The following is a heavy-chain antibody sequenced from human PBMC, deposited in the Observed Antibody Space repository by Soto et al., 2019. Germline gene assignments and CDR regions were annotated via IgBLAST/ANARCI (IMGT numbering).Heavy chain of an antibody. CDR1: GGSVSSGSYY. Sequence: QVQLQESGPGLVKPSETLSLTCTVSGGSVSSGSYYWSWIRQPPGKGLEWIGYIHYSGSTNYNPSFKSRVSISGDTSRNQFPLKLCCVTAADTAVYYCARVRVVGKAASVFDYWGQGTLVTVSS. CDR2: IHYSGST. D-gene: IGHD6-13*01. J-gene: IGHJ4*02. CDR3: ARVRVVGKAASVFDY. V-gene: IGHV4-61*01.